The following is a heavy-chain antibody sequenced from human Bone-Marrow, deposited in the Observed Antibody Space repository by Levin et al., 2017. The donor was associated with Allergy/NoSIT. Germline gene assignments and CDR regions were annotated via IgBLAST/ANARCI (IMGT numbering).Heavy chain of an antibody. J-gene: IGHJ4*02. Sequence: GESLKISCAVSGYTFSDYAMHWVRQAPGKGLEWVAVISDDGSTKYYAESVKGRFTISRDNSKSTLFLQMNSLRADDTASYYCARQDLWGQGTQVTVSS. CDR3: ARQDL. CDR1: GYTFSDYA. CDR2: ISDDGSTK. V-gene: IGHV3-30-3*01.